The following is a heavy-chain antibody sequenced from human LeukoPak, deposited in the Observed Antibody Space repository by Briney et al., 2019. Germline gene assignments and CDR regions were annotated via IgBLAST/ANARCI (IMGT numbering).Heavy chain of an antibody. J-gene: IGHJ5*02. CDR3: ARVDPRCRWEKGLFDP. Sequence: SETLSLTCTVSGGSIISYYWSWIRQPAGKGLEWIGRIYSSGTANYNPSLKSRVTMSVDTSKNQISLKVNSVTAADTAVYYWARVDPRCRWEKGLFDPWGPGTLVTVSS. V-gene: IGHV4-4*07. D-gene: IGHD1-26*01. CDR1: GGSIISYY. CDR2: IYSSGTA.